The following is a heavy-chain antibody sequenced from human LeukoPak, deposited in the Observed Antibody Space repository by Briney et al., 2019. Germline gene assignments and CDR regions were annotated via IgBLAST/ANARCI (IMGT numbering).Heavy chain of an antibody. Sequence: PGGSLRLSCAASGFTVSSNYMSWVRQAPGKGLEWVSVIYSGGSTYYADSVKGRFTISRDNSKNTLYLQMNSLRAEDTAVYYCARGPIISSSDWYYVYWGQGTLVTVSS. CDR1: GFTVSSNY. CDR3: ARGPIISSSDWYYVY. V-gene: IGHV3-66*01. J-gene: IGHJ4*02. CDR2: IYSGGST. D-gene: IGHD3-10*01.